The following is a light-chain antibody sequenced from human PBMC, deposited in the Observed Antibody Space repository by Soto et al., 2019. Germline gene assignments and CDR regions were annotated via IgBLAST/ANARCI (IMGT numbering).Light chain of an antibody. Sequence: DIQMTQSPSSLSASVGDRVTITCRASQSISGYLNWYQQKRGKAPKLLIYAESTLQSGVPSRFSGSGSGTDFTLTISSLQPEDFATYYCQQSSSTLFTFGPGTSVDI. V-gene: IGKV1-39*01. CDR1: QSISGY. J-gene: IGKJ3*01. CDR3: QQSSSTLFT. CDR2: AES.